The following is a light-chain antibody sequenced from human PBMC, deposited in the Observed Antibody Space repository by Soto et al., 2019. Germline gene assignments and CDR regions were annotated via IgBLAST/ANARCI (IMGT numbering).Light chain of an antibody. CDR1: QSLLQSNGYNY. CDR2: FGS. Sequence: DIVMTQSPLSLPVTPGEPASISCSSSQSLLQSNGYNYLDWYLQKPAQSPQLLIYFGSYRASGVPDRFSGSGSGTDFTLKIRGVEAEYVGVYYCMQSQQSPPTFGQGTKVEI. J-gene: IGKJ1*01. V-gene: IGKV2-28*01. CDR3: MQSQQSPPT.